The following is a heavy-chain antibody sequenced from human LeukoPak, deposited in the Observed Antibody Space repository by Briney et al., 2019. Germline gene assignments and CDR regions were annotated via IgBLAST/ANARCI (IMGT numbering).Heavy chain of an antibody. CDR1: GFTFSRYD. CDR2: ITIAGDT. CDR3: ARTAVTTGPYWYFDL. Sequence: PGGSLRLSCAASGFTFSRYDMHWVRQAAGKGLEWVSAITIAGDTYYPGSVKGRFTISRENAKNSLYPQMNSLRAGDTAVYYCARTAVTTGPYWYFDLWGRGTLVTVSS. V-gene: IGHV3-13*01. J-gene: IGHJ2*01. D-gene: IGHD4-17*01.